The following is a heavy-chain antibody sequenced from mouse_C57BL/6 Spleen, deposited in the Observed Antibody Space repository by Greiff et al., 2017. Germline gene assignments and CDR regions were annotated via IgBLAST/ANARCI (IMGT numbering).Heavy chain of an antibody. Sequence: QVQLKQPGAELVKPGASVKLSCKASGYTFTSYWMQWVKQRPGQGLEWIGEIDPSDSYTNYNQKFKGKATLTVDTSSSTAYMQLSSLTSEDSAVYYCARREEDGNYEGYYAMDYWGQGTSVTVSS. CDR3: ARREEDGNYEGYYAMDY. V-gene: IGHV1-50*01. J-gene: IGHJ4*01. D-gene: IGHD2-1*01. CDR2: IDPSDSYT. CDR1: GYTFTSYW.